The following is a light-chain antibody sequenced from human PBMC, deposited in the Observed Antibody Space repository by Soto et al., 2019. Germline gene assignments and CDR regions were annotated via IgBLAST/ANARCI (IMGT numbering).Light chain of an antibody. Sequence: EIVLIQSPATLSLSPGDRATLSCSASQDLAMFFAWYQQKPGQPPRLLIHDASNRAAGIPARFSGSGSGTDFPITVSALEPEDLAIYYCQHGRNSFYTFGQGTRLEI. CDR2: DAS. CDR3: QHGRNSFYT. J-gene: IGKJ2*01. V-gene: IGKV3-11*01. CDR1: QDLAMF.